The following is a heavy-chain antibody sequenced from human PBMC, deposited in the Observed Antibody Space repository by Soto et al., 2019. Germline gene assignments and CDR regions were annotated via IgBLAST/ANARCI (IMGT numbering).Heavy chain of an antibody. CDR2: IWYDGSNK. V-gene: IGHV3-33*01. CDR1: GFTFSSYG. D-gene: IGHD4-17*01. J-gene: IGHJ4*02. CDR3: ARTDYGDPYYFDY. Sequence: QVQLVESGGGVVQPGRSLRLSCAASGFTFSSYGMHWVRQAPGKGLEWVAVIWYDGSNKYYADSVKGRFTISRDNSKNPLYLQMNSLRAEDTAVYYCARTDYGDPYYFDYWGQGTLVTVSS.